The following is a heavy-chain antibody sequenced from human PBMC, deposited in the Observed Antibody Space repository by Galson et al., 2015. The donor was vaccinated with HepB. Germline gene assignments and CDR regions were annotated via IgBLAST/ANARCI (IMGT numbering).Heavy chain of an antibody. D-gene: IGHD3-3*01. J-gene: IGHJ3*02. Sequence: SETLSLTCTISGVSVSSGSYDWSWIRQPPGKGLEWIGYITYSGSTKYNPSLESRVTMSGDTSKNQFSLKVTSVTAADTAVYFCARGVAGYYEAFDIWGQGTMVTVSS. V-gene: IGHV4-61*01. CDR1: GVSVSSGSYD. CDR3: ARGVAGYYEAFDI. CDR2: ITYSGST.